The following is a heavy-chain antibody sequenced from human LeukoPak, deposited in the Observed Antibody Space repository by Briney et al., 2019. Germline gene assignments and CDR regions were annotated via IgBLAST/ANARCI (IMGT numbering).Heavy chain of an antibody. CDR2: IHYSGST. CDR3: ASAYLIRDAFHI. D-gene: IGHD3-16*01. V-gene: IGHV4-31*03. J-gene: IGHJ3*02. CDR1: GGAIGSGAYY. Sequence: SETLSLTCTVSGGAIGSGAYYWSWIRQHPGKGLEWIGYIHYSGSTYYNPSLKSRVTISVDTSKNQFSLKLSSVTAADTAVYYCASAYLIRDAFHIWGQGTMVTVSS.